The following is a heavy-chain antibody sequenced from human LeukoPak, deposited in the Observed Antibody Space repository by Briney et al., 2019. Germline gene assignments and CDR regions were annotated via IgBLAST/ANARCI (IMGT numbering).Heavy chain of an antibody. V-gene: IGHV3-30*02. CDR2: IRYDGNNK. Sequence: GGSLRLSCAASGFTFSDYSMHWVRQAPGKGLNWVAFIRYDGNNKYYADSVKGRFTISRDNSKNTLYLQMNSLRAEDTAVYYYARGGIAAAGFDYWGQGTLVTVSS. J-gene: IGHJ4*02. D-gene: IGHD6-13*01. CDR1: GFTFSDYS. CDR3: ARGGIAAAGFDY.